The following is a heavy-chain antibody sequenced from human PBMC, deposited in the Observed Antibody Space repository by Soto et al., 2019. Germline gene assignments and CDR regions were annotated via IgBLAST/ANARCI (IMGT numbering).Heavy chain of an antibody. CDR2: INPSGGST. Sequence: VASVKVSCKASGYTFTSYYMHWVRQAPGQGLEWMGIINPSGGSTSYAQKFQGRVTMTRDTSTSTVYMELSSLRSEDTAVYYCAKPFGNYDHAFDIWGQGTMVTVSS. CDR1: GYTFTSYY. J-gene: IGHJ3*02. CDR3: AKPFGNYDHAFDI. V-gene: IGHV1-46*01. D-gene: IGHD1-7*01.